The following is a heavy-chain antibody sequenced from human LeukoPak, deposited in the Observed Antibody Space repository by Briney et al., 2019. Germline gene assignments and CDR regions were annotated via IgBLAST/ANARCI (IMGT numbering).Heavy chain of an antibody. CDR2: INPNSGGT. D-gene: IGHD5-24*01. Sequence: ASVKVSCKASGYTFTGYYMHWVRQAPGQGLEWMGWINPNSGGTNYAQKFQGRVTMTRDTSISTAYMELSRLRSDDTAVYYCARVKVEMATISQYYYFDYWGQGTLVTVSS. CDR1: GYTFTGYY. CDR3: ARVKVEMATISQYYYFDY. J-gene: IGHJ4*02. V-gene: IGHV1-2*02.